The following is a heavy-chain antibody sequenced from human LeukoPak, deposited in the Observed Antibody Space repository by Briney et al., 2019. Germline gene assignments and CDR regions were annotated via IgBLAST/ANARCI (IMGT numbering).Heavy chain of an antibody. CDR1: GYTFTIYY. CDR3: ARGRLLLDY. J-gene: IGHJ4*02. V-gene: IGHV1-46*01. Sequence: ASVKVSCKASGYTFTIYYIHWVRQAPGQGLEWMGMINPSGGSTSHAQKFQGRVTMTRDTSTSTVYMELSSLRSEGTAVYYCARGRLLLDYWGQGTLVTVSS. D-gene: IGHD2-15*01. CDR2: INPSGGST.